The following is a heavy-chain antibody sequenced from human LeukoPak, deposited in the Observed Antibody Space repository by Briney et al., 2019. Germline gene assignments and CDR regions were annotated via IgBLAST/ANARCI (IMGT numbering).Heavy chain of an antibody. CDR1: GFTFSSYA. CDR2: ISGSGGST. D-gene: IGHD2-2*02. CDR3: AKGGLYPHPPCDY. V-gene: IGHV3-23*01. J-gene: IGHJ4*02. Sequence: TGGSLRLSCAASGFTFSSYAMSWVRQAPGKGLEWVSAISGSGGSTYYADSVKGRFTISRDNSKNTLYLQMNSLRAEDTSVYYCAKGGLYPHPPCDYWGQGTLVTVSS.